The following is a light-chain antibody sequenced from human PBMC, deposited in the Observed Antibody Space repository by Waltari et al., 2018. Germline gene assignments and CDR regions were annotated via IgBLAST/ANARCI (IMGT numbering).Light chain of an antibody. CDR2: GAS. CDR3: HQYGTSPFT. CDR1: QSVSSNY. Sequence: EIVLTQTPGTLSLSPGETATLSCRASQSVSSNYFAWYQQKPGLAPRLLIYGASSRATGIPDRFSGSGSVTDFTLTISRLEPEDFAVYYCHQYGTSPFTFGPGTKV. V-gene: IGKV3-20*01. J-gene: IGKJ3*01.